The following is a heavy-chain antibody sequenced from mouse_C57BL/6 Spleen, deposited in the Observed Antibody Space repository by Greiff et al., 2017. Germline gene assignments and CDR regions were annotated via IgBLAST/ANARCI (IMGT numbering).Heavy chain of an antibody. D-gene: IGHD1-1*01. J-gene: IGHJ3*01. CDR2: INPNNGGT. V-gene: IGHV1-26*01. Sequence: VQLQQSGPELVKPGASVKISCKASGYTFTDYYMNWVKQSHGKSLEWIGDINPNNGGTSYNQKFKGKATLTVAKSSSTAYMELRSLTSEDSAVYYCASPLYYGSSYWFAYWGQGTLVTVSA. CDR1: GYTFTDYY. CDR3: ASPLYYGSSYWFAY.